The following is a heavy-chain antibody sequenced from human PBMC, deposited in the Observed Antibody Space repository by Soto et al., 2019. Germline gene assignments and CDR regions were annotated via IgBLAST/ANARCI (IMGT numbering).Heavy chain of an antibody. Sequence: SETLSLTCTVSGGSISSGGYYWSWIRQHPGKGLEWIGYIYYSGSTYYNPSLKSRVTISVDTSKNQFSLKLSSVTAADTAVYYCARGHPSGNWFDPWGQGTLVTVSS. V-gene: IGHV4-31*03. CDR3: ARGHPSGNWFDP. CDR1: GGSISSGGYY. CDR2: IYYSGST. D-gene: IGHD6-25*01. J-gene: IGHJ5*02.